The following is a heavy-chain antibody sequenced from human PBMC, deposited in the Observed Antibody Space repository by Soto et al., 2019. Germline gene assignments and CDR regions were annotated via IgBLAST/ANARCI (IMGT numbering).Heavy chain of an antibody. V-gene: IGHV4-31*03. CDR1: GDSMSSGAYY. CDR3: ARTYSVYLDT. Sequence: SETLSLTCSVSGDSMSSGAYYWSWIRQHPGKGLEWIAYIYHSGDTHYNPSLRSRITISVDTSKNQFSLKLTSVTDADTAVYYCARTYSVYLDTWGQGTLVTVS. CDR2: IYHSGDT. J-gene: IGHJ5*02. D-gene: IGHD3-22*01.